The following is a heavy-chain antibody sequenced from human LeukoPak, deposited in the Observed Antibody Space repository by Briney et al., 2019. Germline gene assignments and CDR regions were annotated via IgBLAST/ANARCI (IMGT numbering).Heavy chain of an antibody. J-gene: IGHJ6*02. Sequence: ETLSLTCTVSGYSISSGYYWGWIRQPPGKGLEWIGSIYHSGSTYYNPSLKSRVTISVDTSKNQFSLKLSSVTAADTAVYYCARHRSFVGMDVWGQGTTVTVSS. CDR3: ARHRSFVGMDV. CDR2: IYHSGST. CDR1: GYSISSGYY. V-gene: IGHV4-38-2*02.